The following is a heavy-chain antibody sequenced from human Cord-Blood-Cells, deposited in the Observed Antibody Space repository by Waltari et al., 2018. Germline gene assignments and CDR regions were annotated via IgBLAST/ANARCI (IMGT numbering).Heavy chain of an antibody. D-gene: IGHD1-26*01. Sequence: HVQLVQSGAEVKKPGASVKVSCQVSGYTLTELSLHWVRQAPGKWLEWMGGFDPEDGETIYAQKFQGRVTMTEDTSTDTAYMELSSLRSEDTAVYYCATSSSIVGATKDAFDIWGQGTMVTVSS. CDR1: GYTLTELS. CDR2: FDPEDGET. V-gene: IGHV1-24*01. J-gene: IGHJ3*02. CDR3: ATSSSIVGATKDAFDI.